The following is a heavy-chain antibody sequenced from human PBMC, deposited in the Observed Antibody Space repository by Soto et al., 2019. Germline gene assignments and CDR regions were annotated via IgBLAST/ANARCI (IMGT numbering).Heavy chain of an antibody. CDR2: IYYSGST. V-gene: IGHV4-39*01. CDR1: GGSISSSSYY. Sequence: ASETLSLTCTVSGGSISSSSYYWGWIRQPPGKGLEWIGSIYYSGSTYYNPSLKSRVTISVDTSKNQFSLKLSSVTAADTAVYYCARHLTTVVTPLDYWGQGTLVTVSS. CDR3: ARHLTTVVTPLDY. D-gene: IGHD4-17*01. J-gene: IGHJ4*02.